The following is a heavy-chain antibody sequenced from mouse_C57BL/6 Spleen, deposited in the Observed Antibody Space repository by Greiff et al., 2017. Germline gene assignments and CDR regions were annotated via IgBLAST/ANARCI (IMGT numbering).Heavy chain of an antibody. J-gene: IGHJ2*01. CDR3: AREGDYYGSNRARDY. V-gene: IGHV1-9*01. D-gene: IGHD1-1*01. CDR1: GYTFTGYW. CDR2: ILPGSGST. Sequence: QVQLKQSGAELMKPGASVKLSCKATGYTFTGYWIEWVKQRPGHGLEWIGEILPGSGSTNYNEKFKGKATFTADTSSTTAYMQLSSLTTEDSAIYYCAREGDYYGSNRARDYWGQGTTLTVSS.